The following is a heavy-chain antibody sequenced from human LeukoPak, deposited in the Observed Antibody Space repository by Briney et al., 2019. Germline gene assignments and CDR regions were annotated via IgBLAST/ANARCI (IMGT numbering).Heavy chain of an antibody. J-gene: IGHJ3*02. CDR1: GGSFSGYY. CDR3: AGGPTPYYDSSGYLI. CDR2: INHSGST. D-gene: IGHD3-22*01. Sequence: SETLSLTCAVYGGSFSGYYWGWIRQPPGKGLEWIGEINHSGSTNYNPSLKSRVTISVDTSKNQFSLKLCSVTAADTAVYYCAGGPTPYYDSSGYLIWGQGTMVTVSS. V-gene: IGHV4-34*01.